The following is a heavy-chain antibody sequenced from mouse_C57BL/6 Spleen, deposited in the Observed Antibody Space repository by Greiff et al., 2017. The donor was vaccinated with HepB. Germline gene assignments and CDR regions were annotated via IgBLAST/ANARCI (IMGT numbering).Heavy chain of an antibody. CDR3: ARRVTTVVARKTLWYFDV. Sequence: QVQLKQSGAELVKPGASVKISCKASGYAFSSYWMNWVKQRPGKGLEWIGQIYPGDGDTNYNGKFKGKATLTADKSSSTAYMQLSSLTSEDSAVYFCARRVTTVVARKTLWYFDVWGTGTTVTVSS. D-gene: IGHD1-1*01. V-gene: IGHV1-80*01. CDR2: IYPGDGDT. CDR1: GYAFSSYW. J-gene: IGHJ1*03.